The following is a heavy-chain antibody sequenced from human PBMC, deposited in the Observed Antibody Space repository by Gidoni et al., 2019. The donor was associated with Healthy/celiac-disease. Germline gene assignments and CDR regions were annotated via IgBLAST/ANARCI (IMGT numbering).Heavy chain of an antibody. Sequence: EVQLVESGGGLVQPGGSLRLSCPASGFTFSSYSMNWVRQAPGKGLEWVSYISSSSSTIYYADSVKGRFTISRDNAKNSLYLQMNSLRAEDTAVYYCARPLGYGGEHELFDYWGQGTLVTVSS. V-gene: IGHV3-48*01. CDR1: GFTFSSYS. D-gene: IGHD2-21*01. CDR3: ARPLGYGGEHELFDY. CDR2: ISSSSSTI. J-gene: IGHJ4*02.